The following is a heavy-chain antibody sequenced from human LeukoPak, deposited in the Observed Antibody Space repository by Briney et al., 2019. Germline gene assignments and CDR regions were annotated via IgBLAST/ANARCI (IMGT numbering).Heavy chain of an antibody. CDR2: IRYDGNNK. CDR1: GFTFSTYG. CDR3: AKEGRRDGYNFDY. Sequence: GGSLRLSCAASGFTFSTYGMHWVRQAPGKGLEWVAFIRYDGNNKYYTDSVKGRFTISRDNSKNTLYLQINSLRPEDKAVYYCAKEGRRDGYNFDYWGQGTLVTVSS. V-gene: IGHV3-30*02. D-gene: IGHD5-24*01. J-gene: IGHJ4*02.